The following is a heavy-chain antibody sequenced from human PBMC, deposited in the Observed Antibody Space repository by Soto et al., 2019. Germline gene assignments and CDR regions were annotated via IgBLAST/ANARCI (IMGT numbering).Heavy chain of an antibody. D-gene: IGHD3-3*01. V-gene: IGHV3-21*01. CDR1: GFTFSSYS. J-gene: IGHJ6*03. CDR2: ISGSSSYI. Sequence: EVQLVESGGGLVKPGGSLRLSCAASGFTFSSYSMNWVRQAPGKGLEWVSSISGSSSYIYYADSVKGRFTISRDNAKNSLYLQMNSLRAEDTAVYYCARGSGYYSYLYYYYMDVWGKGTTVTVSS. CDR3: ARGSGYYSYLYYYYMDV.